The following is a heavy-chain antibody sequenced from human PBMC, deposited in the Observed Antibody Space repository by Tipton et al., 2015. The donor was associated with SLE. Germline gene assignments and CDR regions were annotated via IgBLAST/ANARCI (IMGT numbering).Heavy chain of an antibody. CDR3: ARGIVGARDYFDY. Sequence: TLSLTCNVSGGSISSYFWSWIRQPPGKGLEWIGYIYHSGSTNYNPSIKSRVTISVDTSQNHFSLRLTSVTAADTAVYYCARGIVGARDYFDYWGQGTLVTVSS. CDR2: IYHSGST. V-gene: IGHV4-59*01. J-gene: IGHJ4*02. CDR1: GGSISSYF. D-gene: IGHD1-26*01.